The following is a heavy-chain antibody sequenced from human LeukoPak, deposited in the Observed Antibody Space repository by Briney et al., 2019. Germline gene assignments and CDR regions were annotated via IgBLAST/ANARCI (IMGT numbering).Heavy chain of an antibody. CDR1: GFTFDDYA. CDR2: ISWNSGSI. CDR3: ARDMGYYDTSGSYESISAIDY. V-gene: IGHV3-9*01. D-gene: IGHD3-22*01. Sequence: GGSLRLSCAASGFTFDDYAMHWVRQAPGKGLEWVSGISWNSGSIGYADSVKGRFTISRDNGKNSLHLQMNSLRAEDTALYYCARDMGYYDTSGSYESISAIDYWGQGTLVTVSS. J-gene: IGHJ4*02.